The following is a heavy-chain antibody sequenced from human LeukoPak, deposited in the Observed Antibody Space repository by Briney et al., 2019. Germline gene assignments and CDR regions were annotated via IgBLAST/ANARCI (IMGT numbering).Heavy chain of an antibody. D-gene: IGHD5-24*01. CDR1: GFTFSSYA. V-gene: IGHV3-23*01. CDR3: AKVVDGYLLYDY. J-gene: IGHJ4*02. CDR2: ISGSGGST. Sequence: PGGSLRLSCVASGFTFSSYAMSWVRQAPGKGLEWVSAISGSGGSTYYADSVKGRFTISRDNSKNTLYLQMNSLRAEDTAVYYCAKVVDGYLLYDYWGQGTLVTVSS.